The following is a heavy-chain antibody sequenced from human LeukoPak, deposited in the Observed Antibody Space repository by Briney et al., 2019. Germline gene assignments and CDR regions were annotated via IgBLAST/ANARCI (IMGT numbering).Heavy chain of an antibody. V-gene: IGHV1-69*05. CDR2: IIPIFGTA. J-gene: IGHJ5*02. CDR3: AREPRDIVVVPAALGNWFDP. CDR1: GGTFSSYA. Sequence: SVKVSCKASGGTFSSYAISWVRQAPGQGLEWMGRIIPIFGTANYAQKFQGGVTITTDESTSTAYMELSSLRSEGTAVYYCAREPRDIVVVPAALGNWFDPWGQGTLVTVSS. D-gene: IGHD2-2*01.